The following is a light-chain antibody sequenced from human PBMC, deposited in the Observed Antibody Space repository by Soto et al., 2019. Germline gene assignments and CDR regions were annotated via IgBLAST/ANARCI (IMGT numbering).Light chain of an antibody. V-gene: IGKV1-9*01. CDR2: AAS. J-gene: IGKJ3*01. CDR3: QQHNSYPFT. CDR1: QGISSY. Sequence: IQLTQSPSSLSASVGDRVTITCRASQGISSYLAWYPQKPGKAPKLLIYAASTLQSGVPSRFSGSGSGTDFTLTISSLQPEDFAPYYCQQHNSYPFTFGPGTKVDIK.